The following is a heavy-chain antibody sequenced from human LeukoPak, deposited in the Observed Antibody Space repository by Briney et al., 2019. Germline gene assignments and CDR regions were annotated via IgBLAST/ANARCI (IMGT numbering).Heavy chain of an antibody. J-gene: IGHJ6*03. CDR1: GDSISSYY. V-gene: IGHV4-59*01. CDR3: ARGFRSSSSSHYYYYMDV. Sequence: KSSETLSLTCTVSGDSISSYYWSWIRQPPGKGLEWIGYIYYSGSTNYNPSLKSRVTISVDTSKNQFSLKLSSVTAADTAVYYCARGFRSSSSSHYYYYMDVWGKGTTVTVSS. D-gene: IGHD6-6*01. CDR2: IYYSGST.